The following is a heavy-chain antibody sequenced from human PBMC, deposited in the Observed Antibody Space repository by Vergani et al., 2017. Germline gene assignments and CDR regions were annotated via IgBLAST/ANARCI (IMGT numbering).Heavy chain of an antibody. Sequence: QVQLQESGPGLVKPSQTLSLTCSVSGDSISSGVYYWNWIRQHPGKGLEWIGYIYSTGSTHHNPSLRRRINMSVDTSKTQFSLKLNSVTAADTAMYYCARMGGYDEGDACRIGYFDSWGPGILVTVSS. CDR2: IYSTGST. V-gene: IGHV4-31*03. CDR1: GDSISSGVYY. CDR3: ARMGGYDEGDACRIGYFDS. J-gene: IGHJ4*02. D-gene: IGHD3-22*01.